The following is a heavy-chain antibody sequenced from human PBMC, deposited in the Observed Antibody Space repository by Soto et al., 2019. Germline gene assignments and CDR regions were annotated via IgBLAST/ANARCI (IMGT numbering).Heavy chain of an antibody. J-gene: IGHJ4*02. D-gene: IGHD3-10*01. V-gene: IGHV1-18*01. Sequence: QVQLVQSGAEVKKPGASVKVSCKASGYTFTSYSISWVRQAPGQGLEWMGWISAYNGNTNYAQKLQGRVIMTRDTSTSTAYMELRSLRSDDTAVYYCARDHGSGKNLGRWEDYWGQGTLVTVSS. CDR3: ARDHGSGKNLGRWEDY. CDR1: GYTFTSYS. CDR2: ISAYNGNT.